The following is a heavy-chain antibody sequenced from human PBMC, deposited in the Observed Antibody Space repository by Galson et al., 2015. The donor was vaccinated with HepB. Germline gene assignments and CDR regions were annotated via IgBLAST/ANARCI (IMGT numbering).Heavy chain of an antibody. Sequence: SLRLSCAASGFTFSSYGMHWVRQAPGKGLEWVAVISYDGSNKYYADSVKGRFTISRDNSKNTLYLQMNSLRAEDTAVYYCAKDTGDYYYYGMDVWGQGTTVTVSS. J-gene: IGHJ6*02. V-gene: IGHV3-30*18. CDR2: ISYDGSNK. CDR3: AKDTGDYYYYGMDV. CDR1: GFTFSSYG.